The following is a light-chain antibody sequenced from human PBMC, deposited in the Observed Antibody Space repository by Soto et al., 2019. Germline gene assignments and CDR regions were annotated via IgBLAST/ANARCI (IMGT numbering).Light chain of an antibody. Sequence: QSVLTQPASVSGSPGQSITISCAGTSADIGAFNYVSWYQHHPGKAPQLLIYDVSNRPSGVSARFSASKSANTASLTISGLKTDDEADYYCSSYSTSSALVFGGGTKLTVL. V-gene: IGLV2-14*03. CDR1: SADIGAFNY. J-gene: IGLJ2*01. CDR3: SSYSTSSALV. CDR2: DVS.